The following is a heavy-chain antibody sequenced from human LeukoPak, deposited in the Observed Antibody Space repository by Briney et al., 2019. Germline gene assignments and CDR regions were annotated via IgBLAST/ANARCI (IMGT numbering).Heavy chain of an antibody. Sequence: PSETLSLTCTVSGDSISSYYCSWIRQPPGKGLEWIGYIYYSGSTSYNPSLKSRVTISLDTSNNQFSLKLRSVTAADTAVYYCARGSIAAAGGYFDYWGQGTLVTVSS. D-gene: IGHD6-6*01. CDR2: IYYSGST. CDR3: ARGSIAAAGGYFDY. CDR1: GDSISSYY. J-gene: IGHJ4*02. V-gene: IGHV4-59*01.